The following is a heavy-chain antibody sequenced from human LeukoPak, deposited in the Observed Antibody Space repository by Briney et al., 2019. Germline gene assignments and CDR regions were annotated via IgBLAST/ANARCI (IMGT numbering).Heavy chain of an antibody. CDR1: GFTFSGYA. V-gene: IGHV3-23*01. D-gene: IGHD3-9*01. CDR3: AKFYDILTGYIDY. Sequence: VGSLRLSCAASGFTFSGYAMSWVRQSPGKGLEWVSAISGGGGTTYYAYYADSVKGRFTISRDNSKNTLYLLMNSLRAEDTAVYYCAKFYDILTGYIDYWGQGTLVTVSS. CDR2: ISGGGGTTYYA. J-gene: IGHJ4*02.